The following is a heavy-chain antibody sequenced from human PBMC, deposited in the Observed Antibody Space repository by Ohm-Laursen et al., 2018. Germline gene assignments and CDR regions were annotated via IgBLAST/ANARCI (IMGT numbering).Heavy chain of an antibody. CDR2: ISYDGSNK. CDR3: AKDLRYYDSSGGA. V-gene: IGHV3-30*18. CDR1: GFTFSSYG. D-gene: IGHD3-22*01. Sequence: SLRLSCTASGFTFSSYGMHWVRQAPGKGLEWVAVISYDGSNKYYADSVKGRFTISRDNSKNTLYLQMNSLRAEDTAVYYCAKDLRYYDSSGGAWGQGTLVTVSS. J-gene: IGHJ5*02.